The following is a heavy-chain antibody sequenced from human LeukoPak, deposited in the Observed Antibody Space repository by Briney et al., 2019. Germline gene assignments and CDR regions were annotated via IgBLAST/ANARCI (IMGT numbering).Heavy chain of an antibody. D-gene: IGHD3-9*01. CDR2: INPSGGST. CDR1: GYTFTSYY. Sequence: ASVKVSCKASGYTFTSYYMHWLRQAPRQGLELMGIINPSGGSTSYAQKFQGRVTMTRDTSTSTVYMELSSLRSEDTAVYYCARDAGNFDWLRTIDYWGQGPWSPSPQ. J-gene: IGHJ4*02. CDR3: ARDAGNFDWLRTIDY. V-gene: IGHV1-46*01.